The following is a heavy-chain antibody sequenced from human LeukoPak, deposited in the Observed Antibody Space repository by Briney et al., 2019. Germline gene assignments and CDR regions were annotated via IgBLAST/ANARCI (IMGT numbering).Heavy chain of an antibody. CDR3: ARYLNWESDY. D-gene: IGHD7-27*01. Sequence: GGSLRLSCAASGFTFSRYSMKWVRQAPGKGLEWVSYISTGSSTIYYADSVKGRFTISRDNAKNSLYLQMNSLRDEDTAVYYCARYLNWESDYWGQGTLVTVSS. CDR2: ISTGSSTI. V-gene: IGHV3-48*02. CDR1: GFTFSRYS. J-gene: IGHJ4*02.